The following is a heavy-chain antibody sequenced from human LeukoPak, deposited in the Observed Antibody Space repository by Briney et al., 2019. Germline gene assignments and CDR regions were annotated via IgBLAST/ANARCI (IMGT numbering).Heavy chain of an antibody. D-gene: IGHD7-27*01. J-gene: IGHJ4*02. V-gene: IGHV5-51*01. CDR3: AGKNWGALDF. CDR2: IYPGDSHS. CDR1: GYTFTRDW. Sequence: GESLQLPCKCSGYTFTRDWVAWVRQMPGKGLELMGIIYPGDSHSIYSPSFQGQVTMSADKSINTAYLQWSSLRASDTAMYYCAGKNWGALDFCGQGSLVTVSS.